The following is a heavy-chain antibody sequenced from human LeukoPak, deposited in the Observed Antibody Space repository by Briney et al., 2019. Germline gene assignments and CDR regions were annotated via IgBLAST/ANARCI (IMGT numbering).Heavy chain of an antibody. J-gene: IGHJ4*02. CDR3: ASTFYGDSPPY. Sequence: GGSLRLSCAASGFTVSSNYMSWVRQAPGKGLEWVSVIYSGGSKYFADSVKGRFTLSRGNSKNTLYLQMNSLRAEDTAVYYCASTFYGDSPPYWGQGTLVTVSS. CDR1: GFTVSSNY. D-gene: IGHD4-17*01. V-gene: IGHV3-66*01. CDR2: IYSGGSK.